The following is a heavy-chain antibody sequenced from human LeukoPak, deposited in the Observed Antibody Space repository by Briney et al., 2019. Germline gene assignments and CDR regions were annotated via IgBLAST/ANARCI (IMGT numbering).Heavy chain of an antibody. V-gene: IGHV1-69*06. J-gene: IGHJ4*02. Sequence: GASVKVSCKASGGTFSSYAISWVRQAPGQGLEWMGGIIPFFGTANYAQKFQGRVTITADKSTSTAYMELSSLRSEDTAVYYCARDGSGLQEAGDYFDYWGQGTLVTVSS. D-gene: IGHD6-19*01. CDR3: ARDGSGLQEAGDYFDY. CDR2: IIPFFGTA. CDR1: GGTFSSYA.